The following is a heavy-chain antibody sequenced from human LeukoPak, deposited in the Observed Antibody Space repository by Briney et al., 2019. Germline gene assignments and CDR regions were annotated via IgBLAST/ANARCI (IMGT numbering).Heavy chain of an antibody. CDR3: ASSDFWSGY. CDR2: IKQDGSEK. D-gene: IGHD3-3*01. V-gene: IGHV3-7*01. CDR1: GFTFSSYG. J-gene: IGHJ4*02. Sequence: GGSLRLSCAASGFTFSSYGMHWVRQAPGKGLEWVANIKQDGSEKYYVDSVKGRFTISRDNAKNSLYLQMNSLRAEDTAVYYCASSDFWSGYWGQGTLVTVSS.